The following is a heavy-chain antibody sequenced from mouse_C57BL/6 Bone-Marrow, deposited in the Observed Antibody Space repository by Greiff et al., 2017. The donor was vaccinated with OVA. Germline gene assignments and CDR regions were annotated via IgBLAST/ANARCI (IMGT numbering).Heavy chain of an antibody. CDR3: ARGGFYYSNYVGWYFDV. J-gene: IGHJ1*03. CDR1: GYTFTSYW. D-gene: IGHD2-5*01. V-gene: IGHV1-64*01. CDR2: IHPNSGST. Sequence: QVQLQQPGAELVKPGASVKLSCKPSGYTFTSYWMHWVKQRPGPGLEWIGMIHPNSGSTNYNEKFKSKATLTVDKSSSTAYMQLSSLTSEDSAVYYCARGGFYYSNYVGWYFDVWGTGTTVTVSS.